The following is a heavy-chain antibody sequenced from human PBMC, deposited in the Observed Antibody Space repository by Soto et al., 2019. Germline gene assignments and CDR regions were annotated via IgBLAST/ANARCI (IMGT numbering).Heavy chain of an antibody. CDR3: ARSPRVIVAAKGTLDY. CDR1: GYTFTSYG. Sequence: ASVKVSCKASGYTFTSYGINWVRQAPGQGLEWMGWISASTGNTNYAESVQGRVTLTTDISTSTAYMELRRLTSNDTAVYYCARSPRVIVAAKGTLDYWGQGTPVTVSS. CDR2: ISASTGNT. V-gene: IGHV1-18*04. D-gene: IGHD5-12*01. J-gene: IGHJ4*02.